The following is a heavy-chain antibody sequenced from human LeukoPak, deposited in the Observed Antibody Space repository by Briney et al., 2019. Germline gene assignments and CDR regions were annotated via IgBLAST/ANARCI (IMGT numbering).Heavy chain of an antibody. CDR3: ARVLNWNYDY. Sequence: SEKVSCKASGGTFSSYANSWVRQAPGQGLEWMGGIIPIFGTANYAQKFQGRVTITADESTSTAYMELSSLRSEDTAVYYCARVLNWNYDYWGQGTLVTVSS. CDR1: GGTFSSYA. CDR2: IIPIFGTA. V-gene: IGHV1-69*13. D-gene: IGHD1-1*01. J-gene: IGHJ4*02.